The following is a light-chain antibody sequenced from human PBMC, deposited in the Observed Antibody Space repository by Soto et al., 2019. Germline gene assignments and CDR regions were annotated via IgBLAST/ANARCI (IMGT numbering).Light chain of an antibody. Sequence: EIVLTQSPGTLSLSPGERATLSCRASQSVSSSYLAWYQQKPGQAPRLLIYGASSRATGIPARFSGSGSGTDFTLTISSLEPEDFAVYYCQQRSNWPPVWTFGQGTKVDIK. V-gene: IGKV3D-20*02. CDR1: QSVSSSY. J-gene: IGKJ1*01. CDR3: QQRSNWPPVWT. CDR2: GAS.